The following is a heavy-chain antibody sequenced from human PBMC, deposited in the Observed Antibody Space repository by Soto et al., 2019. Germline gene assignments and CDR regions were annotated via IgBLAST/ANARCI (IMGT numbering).Heavy chain of an antibody. CDR1: GGSINSYW. CDR2: VYSTGTT. V-gene: IGHV4-4*07. J-gene: IGHJ4*02. Sequence: LSLTCSVSGGSINSYWWSWIRQPAGKGLEWIGRVYSTGTTDYNPSLNSRATMSVETSKNQFSLRLTSVTAADTAVYYCARDIGSYAYGEGYWGQGIQVTVSS. D-gene: IGHD3-10*01. CDR3: ARDIGSYAYGEGY.